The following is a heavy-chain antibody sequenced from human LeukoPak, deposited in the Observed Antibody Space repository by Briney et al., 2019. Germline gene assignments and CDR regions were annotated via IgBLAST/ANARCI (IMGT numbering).Heavy chain of an antibody. J-gene: IGHJ4*02. Sequence: GGSLRLSCAASGFTFSSHAMCWVRQAPGKGPEGVSGISGSGNSTYYADSVKGRFTISRDNSKNTLYLQMNSLRAEDTAVYYCAKSRYSSSWYYFDYWGQGTLVTVSS. V-gene: IGHV3-23*01. CDR1: GFTFSSHA. D-gene: IGHD6-13*01. CDR2: ISGSGNST. CDR3: AKSRYSSSWYYFDY.